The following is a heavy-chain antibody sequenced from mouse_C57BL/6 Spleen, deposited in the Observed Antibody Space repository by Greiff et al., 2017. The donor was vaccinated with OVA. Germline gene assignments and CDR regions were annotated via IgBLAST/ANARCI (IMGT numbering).Heavy chain of an antibody. CDR2: ISSGGDYI. D-gene: IGHD4-1*02. CDR3: TRDQLGRKYFDV. CDR1: GFTFSSYA. J-gene: IGHJ1*03. V-gene: IGHV5-9-1*02. Sequence: EVKLVESGEGLVKPGGSLKLSCAASGFTFSSYAMSWVRQTPEKRLEWVAYISSGGDYIYYADTVKGRFTISRDNARNTLYLQMSSLKSEDTAMYYCTRDQLGRKYFDVWGTGTTVTVSS.